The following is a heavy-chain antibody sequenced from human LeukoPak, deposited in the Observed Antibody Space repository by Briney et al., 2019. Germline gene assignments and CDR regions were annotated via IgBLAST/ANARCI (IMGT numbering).Heavy chain of an antibody. D-gene: IGHD1-20*01. CDR2: TYYRSKWYN. CDR1: GDIVSSNSAA. J-gene: IGHJ5*02. Sequence: SQTLSLTCAISGDIVSSNSAAWNWIRQSPSRGLEWLGRTYYRSKWYNDYAVSVKSRITINPDTSKNQFSLQLNSVTPEDTAVYYCARAAPITGDIEGWFDPWGQGTLVTVSS. CDR3: ARAAPITGDIEGWFDP. V-gene: IGHV6-1*01.